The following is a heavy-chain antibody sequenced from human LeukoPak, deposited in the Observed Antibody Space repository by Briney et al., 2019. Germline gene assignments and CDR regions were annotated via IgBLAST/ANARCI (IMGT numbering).Heavy chain of an antibody. D-gene: IGHD2-2*03. J-gene: IGHJ4*02. CDR1: GSTFTGYY. Sequence: ASVKVSCKASGSTFTGYYMHWVRQAPGQGLEWMGWINPDSGGTNCTQKFQGRVTMTRDTSISTAYMELSRLASDDTAVYYCARGGGYCSSTSCYARFDYWGQGTLVTVSS. CDR3: ARGGGYCSSTSCYARFDY. CDR2: INPDSGGT. V-gene: IGHV1-2*02.